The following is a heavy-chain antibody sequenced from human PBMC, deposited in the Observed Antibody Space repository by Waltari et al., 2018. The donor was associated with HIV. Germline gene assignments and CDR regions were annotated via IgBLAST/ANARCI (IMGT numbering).Heavy chain of an antibody. V-gene: IGHV1-2*06. CDR1: GYPFTGYY. J-gene: IGHJ6*02. CDR3: AREGARMTTMIYYYYGMDV. D-gene: IGHD4-4*01. Sequence: QVQLVQSGAEVKKHGASVKVSCTPSGYPFTGYYMHWVRQAPGQGLEWMGRINPNRGGTNYAQQFQGRGTMTRDTSISTAYMELSRLRSDDTAVYYCAREGARMTTMIYYYYGMDVWGQGTTVTVSS. CDR2: INPNRGGT.